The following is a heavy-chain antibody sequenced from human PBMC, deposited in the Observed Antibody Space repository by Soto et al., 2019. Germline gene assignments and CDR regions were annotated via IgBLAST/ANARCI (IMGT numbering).Heavy chain of an antibody. D-gene: IGHD2-15*01. Sequence: QVQLVQSGAEVKKPGSSVKVSCKASGGTFSRYGINWVRQAPGHGLEWMGGIIPLFGTANYAQKFQGRVTITADESTSTAHMELRSLRSEDTAVYYCARDYGHGCSGGNCYFYFWGQGTLVTVSS. CDR3: ARDYGHGCSGGNCYFYF. CDR2: IIPLFGTA. J-gene: IGHJ4*02. V-gene: IGHV1-69*01. CDR1: GGTFSRYG.